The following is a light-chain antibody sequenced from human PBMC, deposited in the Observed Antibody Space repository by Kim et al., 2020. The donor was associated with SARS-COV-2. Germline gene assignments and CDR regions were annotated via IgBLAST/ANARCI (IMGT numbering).Light chain of an antibody. CDR2: KAS. CDR1: QSINSW. V-gene: IGKV1-5*03. J-gene: IGKJ4*01. Sequence: DIQMTQSPSTLSASVGDRVTITCRASQSINSWLAWYQQKPGKAPKLLICKASSLESGVPSRFSGSGSGTEFTLTISSLQPDDFATYYCQQHNSYPLTFGGGTKLEI. CDR3: QQHNSYPLT.